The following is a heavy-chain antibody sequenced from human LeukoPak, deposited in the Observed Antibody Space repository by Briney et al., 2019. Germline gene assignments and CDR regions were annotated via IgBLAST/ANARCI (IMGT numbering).Heavy chain of an antibody. D-gene: IGHD6-13*01. CDR2: INPSGDST. V-gene: IGHV1-46*01. J-gene: IGHJ4*02. CDR3: ARDMYTSSSSDVDYDY. Sequence: ASVKVSCKPSGYXFSSYYMRWLRHAPGQGLEWMGIINPSGDSTTYAQKFQGRVTMTTDASTSTAYMELRSLRSDDTAVYYCARDMYTSSSSDVDYDYWGQGTLVTVSS. CDR1: GYXFSSYY.